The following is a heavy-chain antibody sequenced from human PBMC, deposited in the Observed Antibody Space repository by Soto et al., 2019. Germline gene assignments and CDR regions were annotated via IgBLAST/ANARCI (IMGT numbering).Heavy chain of an antibody. CDR1: GFTFSSYE. Sequence: GGSLRLSCAASGFTFSSYEMNWVRQAPGKGLEWVSYISSSGSTIYYADSVKGRFTISRDNAKNSLYLQMNSLRAEDTAVYYCARDYYDILTGYPMYYFDYWGQGTLVTVSS. V-gene: IGHV3-48*03. CDR3: ARDYYDILTGYPMYYFDY. J-gene: IGHJ4*02. CDR2: ISSSGSTI. D-gene: IGHD3-9*01.